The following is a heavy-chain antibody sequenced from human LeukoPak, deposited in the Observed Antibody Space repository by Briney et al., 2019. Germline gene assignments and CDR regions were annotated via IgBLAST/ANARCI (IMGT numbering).Heavy chain of an antibody. D-gene: IGHD3-9*01. CDR3: ATYHDILTGYHFDY. V-gene: IGHV3-48*03. CDR1: GFTFSSYE. J-gene: IGHJ4*02. CDR2: ISSSGSTI. Sequence: GGSLRLSCAASGFTFSSYEMNWVRQAPGKGLEWVSYISSSGSTIYYAASVKGRFTISRDNAKNSLYLQMNSLGAEDTALYYCATYHDILTGYHFDYWGQGTLVTVSS.